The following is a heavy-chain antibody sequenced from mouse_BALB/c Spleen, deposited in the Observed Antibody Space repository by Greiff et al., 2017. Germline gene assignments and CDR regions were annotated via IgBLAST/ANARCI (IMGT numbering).Heavy chain of an antibody. J-gene: IGHJ3*01. V-gene: IGHV2-2*02. D-gene: IGHD1-1*01. CDR1: GFSLTSYG. CDR2: IWSGGST. CDR3: ARGNYGSSYGFAY. Sequence: VQLMESGPGLVQPSQSLSITCTVSGFSLTSYGVHWVRQSPGKGLEWLGVIWSGGSTDYNAAFISRLSISKDNSKSQVFFKMNSLQANDTAIYYCARGNYGSSYGFAYWGQGTLVTVSA.